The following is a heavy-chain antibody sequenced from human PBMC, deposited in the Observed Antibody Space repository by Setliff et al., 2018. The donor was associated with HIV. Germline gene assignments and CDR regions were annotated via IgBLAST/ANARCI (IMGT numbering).Heavy chain of an antibody. CDR2: SIPLFGTV. Sequence: SVKVSCKASGDTFSNSALTWVRQAPGQGLEWMGGSIPLFGTVKYAQKFQGRVTITTDELMTTAYMELSSLRSEDTAVYYCAREGGAATIHDSSGYYFQTTPDAFDLWGQGTKVTVSS. CDR1: GDTFSNSA. D-gene: IGHD3-22*01. V-gene: IGHV1-69*05. CDR3: AREGGAATIHDSSGYYFQTTPDAFDL. J-gene: IGHJ3*01.